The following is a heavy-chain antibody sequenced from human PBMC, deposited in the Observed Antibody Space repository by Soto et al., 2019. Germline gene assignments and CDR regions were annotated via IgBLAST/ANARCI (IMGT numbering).Heavy chain of an antibody. J-gene: IGHJ6*02. V-gene: IGHV1-58*02. D-gene: IGHD4-17*01. CDR2: IVVYSGQT. CDR1: GFDFISSG. Sequence: SVKVSCKASGFDFISSGIQWVRQARGQRLEWIGWIVVYSGQTHYEQKFQDRVTITRDTSTGTAYIEMTRLSSEDTAAYYCASERPDTALRWFVWGQGTTVTVSS. CDR3: ASERPDTALRWFV.